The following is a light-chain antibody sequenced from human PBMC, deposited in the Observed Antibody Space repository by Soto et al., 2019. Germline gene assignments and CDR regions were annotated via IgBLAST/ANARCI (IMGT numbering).Light chain of an antibody. CDR3: LQDINYPWT. J-gene: IGKJ1*01. Sequence: IQVTQSPPTLSASVGDRVTITCRASQTISTWMAWYQQKPGKPPKVLIYGASNLQSGVPPRFSGSGSGTDFTLAISSLQPEDSATYYCLQDINYPWTFGQGTKVDIK. CDR1: QTISTW. V-gene: IGKV1-6*01. CDR2: GAS.